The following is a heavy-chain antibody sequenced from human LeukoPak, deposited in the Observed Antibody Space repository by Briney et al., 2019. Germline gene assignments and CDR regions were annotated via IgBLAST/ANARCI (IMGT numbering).Heavy chain of an antibody. CDR2: IKQDGTDK. CDR1: GFTFSTYW. J-gene: IGHJ4*02. V-gene: IGHV3-7*01. CDR3: AREKLDTRGYVDY. D-gene: IGHD3-22*01. Sequence: PGGSLRLSCAGSGFTFSTYWMSWVRQAPGKGLDWVANIKQDGTDKYYVDSVKGRFTTSRDNAKNLLYLQMNSLRAEDTAVYYCAREKLDTRGYVDYWGQGTLVTVSS.